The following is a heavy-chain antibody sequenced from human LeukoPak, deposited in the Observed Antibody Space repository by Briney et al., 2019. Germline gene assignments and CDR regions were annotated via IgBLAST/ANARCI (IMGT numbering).Heavy chain of an antibody. CDR2: ISSSSSHI. CDR3: ARDYIAYDPLDY. Sequence: PGGSLRPSCAASGFTFSSYNMNWVRQAPGKGLEWVSSISSSSSHIYYADSAKGRFTISRDNAKNSLYLQMNRLRAEDTAVYWCARDYIAYDPLDYWGQGTLVTVSS. CDR1: GFTFSSYN. D-gene: IGHD3-3*01. V-gene: IGHV3-21*01. J-gene: IGHJ4*02.